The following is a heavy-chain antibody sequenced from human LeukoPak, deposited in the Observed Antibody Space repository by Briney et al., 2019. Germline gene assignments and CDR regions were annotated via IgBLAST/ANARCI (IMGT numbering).Heavy chain of an antibody. J-gene: IGHJ4*02. CDR1: GFPFSESA. CDR3: AKDIFRWSFHS. CDR2: IGGDFRT. D-gene: IGHD2-21*01. Sequence: GALRLSCAVSGFPFSESAMTWVRQAPGKGLECVSGIGGDFRTHYADSVKGRFTISKDTSKNMLFLQMNNLRAEDTAVYYCAKDIFRWSFHSWGQGTLVTVSS. V-gene: IGHV3-23*01.